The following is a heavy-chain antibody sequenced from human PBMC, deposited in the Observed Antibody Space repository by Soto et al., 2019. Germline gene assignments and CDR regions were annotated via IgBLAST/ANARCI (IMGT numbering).Heavy chain of an antibody. CDR2: IIPIFGTA. CDR3: ARDKTARAARPTLPRPHYGMDV. V-gene: IGHV1-69*01. CDR1: GGTFSSYA. Sequence: QVQLVQSGAEVKKPGSSVKVSCKASGGTFSSYAISWVRQAPGQGLEWMGGIIPIFGTANYAQKFQGSVRITADESTSTADMELCSLRSEDTAVYYCARDKTARAARPTLPRPHYGMDVWGQGTTVTVSS. D-gene: IGHD6-6*01. J-gene: IGHJ6*02.